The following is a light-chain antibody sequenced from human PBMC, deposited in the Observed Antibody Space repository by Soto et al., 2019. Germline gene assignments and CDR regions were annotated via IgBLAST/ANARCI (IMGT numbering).Light chain of an antibody. J-gene: IGLJ1*01. CDR2: EVS. CDR1: SSDVGGYNY. Sequence: QSVLTQPASVSGSPGLSITISCTGTSSDVGGYNYVSWYQQHPGKAPKLMIYEVSNRPSGVSNRFSGSKSGNTASLTISGLQAEDEADYYCSSYTSSSTYVFGTETKVTVL. V-gene: IGLV2-14*01. CDR3: SSYTSSSTYV.